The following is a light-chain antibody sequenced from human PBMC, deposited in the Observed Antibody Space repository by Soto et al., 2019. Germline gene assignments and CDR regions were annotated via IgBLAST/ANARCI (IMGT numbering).Light chain of an antibody. CDR2: GAS. CDR3: QQYGNXPFT. V-gene: IGKV3-20*01. CDR1: QSVSSSY. J-gene: IGKJ3*01. Sequence: EIVLTQSPGTLSFSPGERATLTCRASQSVSSSYLAWFQQKPGQAPRLLIYGASSRATGIPDRFSGSGSGTDFTLTXXXXXXEDFAVYYCQQYGNXPFTFGPG.